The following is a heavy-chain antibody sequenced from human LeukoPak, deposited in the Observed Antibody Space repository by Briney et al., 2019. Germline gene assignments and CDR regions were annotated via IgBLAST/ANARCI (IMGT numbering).Heavy chain of an antibody. D-gene: IGHD3-3*01. CDR3: ARAPYYDFWSGYFFAFDI. V-gene: IGHV4-59*01. CDR2: IYYSGST. Sequence: SETLSLTCTVSGGSISSYYWSWIRQPPGKGLEWIGYIYYSGSTNYNPSLKSRVTISVDTSKNQFSLKLSSVTAADTAVYCCARAPYYDFWSGYFFAFDIWGQGTMVTVSS. CDR1: GGSISSYY. J-gene: IGHJ3*02.